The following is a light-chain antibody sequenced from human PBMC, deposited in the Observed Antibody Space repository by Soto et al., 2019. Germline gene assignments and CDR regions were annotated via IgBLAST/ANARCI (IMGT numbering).Light chain of an antibody. Sequence: DIQMTQSPSTLSSSVGDRVTITCRASQSISRGLAWYQQKPGKAPNLLIYDASTLESGAPSRFSGSGSGTEFTLTISCLHPDDFATYYRQHYSSVWAFGQGTKVDIK. CDR2: DAS. V-gene: IGKV1-5*01. CDR1: QSISRG. J-gene: IGKJ1*01. CDR3: QHYSSVWA.